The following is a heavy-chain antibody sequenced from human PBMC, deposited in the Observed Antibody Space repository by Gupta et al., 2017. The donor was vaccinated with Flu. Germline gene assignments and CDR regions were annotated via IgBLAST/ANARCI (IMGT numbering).Heavy chain of an antibody. J-gene: IGHJ4*02. CDR1: GFSSSNNNHY. CDR2: IYTSGMT. CDR3: AADITYAWFFY. V-gene: IGHV4-61*02. Sequence: QVQLQESGPGRVEPSQTLSLTCSVSGFSSSNNNHYWSWIRQSAGKGLEWIGHIYTSGMTNYNPSLKSRVTISVDTSKNQISLKMTSVTAADTAVYYCAADITYAWFFYWGQGTLVTVSS. D-gene: IGHD1-20*01.